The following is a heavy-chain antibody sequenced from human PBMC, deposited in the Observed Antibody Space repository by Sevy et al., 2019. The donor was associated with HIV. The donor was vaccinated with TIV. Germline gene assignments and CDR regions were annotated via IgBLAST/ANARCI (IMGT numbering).Heavy chain of an antibody. CDR3: ARDNENYYDSRGYHYLFDY. CDR1: GFTFSSYA. V-gene: IGHV3-30-3*01. Sequence: GESLKISCAASGFTFSSYAMHWVRQAPAKGLEWVGYISYDGSKKFYADSVRGRFTISRDSSGNTLFLQMNSLRAEDTAVYYCARDNENYYDSRGYHYLFDYWGQGTLVTVSS. D-gene: IGHD3-22*01. CDR2: ISYDGSKK. J-gene: IGHJ4*02.